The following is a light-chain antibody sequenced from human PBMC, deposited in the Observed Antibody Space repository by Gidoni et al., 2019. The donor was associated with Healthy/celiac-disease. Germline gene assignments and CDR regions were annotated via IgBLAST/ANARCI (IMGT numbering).Light chain of an antibody. CDR1: NIGSTS. Sequence: SYVLTQPPSVSVAPGQTARITCGGNNIGSTSVHWYQPKQGQAPVLVVYDDRDRPSGIPERFSGSNSGNTATLTISRVAAGDEADYYCQVWDSSSDHWVFGGGTKLTVL. V-gene: IGLV3-21*02. CDR2: DDR. J-gene: IGLJ3*02. CDR3: QVWDSSSDHWV.